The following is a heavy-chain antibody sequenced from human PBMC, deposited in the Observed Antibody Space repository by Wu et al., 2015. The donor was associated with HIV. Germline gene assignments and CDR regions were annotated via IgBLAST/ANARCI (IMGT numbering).Heavy chain of an antibody. D-gene: IGHD6-19*01. Sequence: QVQLVQSGAEVKKPGSSVKVSCKASGGTFSTYAISWVRQAPGQGLEWMGGIIPIFGTANYAQKFQGRVTITADESTSTAYMELRSLRSDDTAVYYCASSVAEEGVFDYWGQGTLVTVSS. J-gene: IGHJ4*02. V-gene: IGHV1-69*12. CDR2: IIPIFGTA. CDR3: ASSVAEEGVFDY. CDR1: GGTFSTYA.